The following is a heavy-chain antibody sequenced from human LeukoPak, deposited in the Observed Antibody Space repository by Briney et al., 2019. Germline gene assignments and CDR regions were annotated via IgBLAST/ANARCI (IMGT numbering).Heavy chain of an antibody. CDR3: ARDPMTSGYPDY. J-gene: IGHJ4*02. Sequence: GGSLRLSCAASGFSFSDAWMSWVRQIPGKGLEWVGRIESKTDGGTTDYAAPVKGRFTISRDDSTNTLYLQMNSLRAEDTAVYYCARDPMTSGYPDYWGQGTLVTVSS. CDR1: GFSFSDAW. D-gene: IGHD3-3*01. V-gene: IGHV3-15*04. CDR2: IESKTDGGTT.